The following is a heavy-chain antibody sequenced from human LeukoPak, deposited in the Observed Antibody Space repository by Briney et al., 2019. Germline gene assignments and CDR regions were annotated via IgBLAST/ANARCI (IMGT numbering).Heavy chain of an antibody. CDR1: GGSISSYY. CDR2: IYYGGST. Sequence: SETLSLTCTVSGGSISSYYWSWIRQPPGKGLEWIGSIYYGGSTYYNPSLKSRVTISVDTSKNQFSLKLSSVTAADTAVYYCARDRYYEPSDYWGQGTLVTVSS. J-gene: IGHJ4*02. CDR3: ARDRYYEPSDY. D-gene: IGHD3-22*01. V-gene: IGHV4-59*12.